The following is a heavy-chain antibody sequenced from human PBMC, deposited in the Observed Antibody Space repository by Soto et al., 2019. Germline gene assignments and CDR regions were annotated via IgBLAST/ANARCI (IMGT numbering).Heavy chain of an antibody. V-gene: IGHV3-23*01. CDR3: VKGGWLDD. J-gene: IGHJ1*01. Sequence: EVQVLESGGGLVQPGGSRRLSCTASGFTFSKFEMSWARQASGKGLEWVSFISVSGGETHYADSVKGRFIISRDNSKNTLYLQINSLRVEDMAVYYCVKGGWLDDWGQGTLVTVSS. CDR1: GFTFSKFE. CDR2: ISVSGGET. D-gene: IGHD6-19*01.